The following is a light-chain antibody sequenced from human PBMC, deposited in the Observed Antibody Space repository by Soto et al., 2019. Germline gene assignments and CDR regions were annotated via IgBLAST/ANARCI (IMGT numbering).Light chain of an antibody. J-gene: IGLJ1*01. CDR3: SSYTSSSTRV. V-gene: IGLV2-14*01. CDR2: DVS. Sequence: QSALTQPASVSGSPGQSITISCTGTSSDVGGYNYVSWYQQHPGKAPKLMIYDVSNRPSGVSNRFSGSKSGNTASLTISGLDAEDEADYYCSSYTSSSTRVFGTGTKLTV. CDR1: SSDVGGYNY.